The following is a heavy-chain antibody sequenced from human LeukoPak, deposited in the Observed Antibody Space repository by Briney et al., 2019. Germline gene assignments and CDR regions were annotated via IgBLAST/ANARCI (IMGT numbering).Heavy chain of an antibody. Sequence: SETLSLTCTVSGGSISSYYRSWIRQPPGKGLEWIGYIYYSGSTNYNPSLKSRVTISVDTSKNQFSLKLSSVTAADTAVYYCARLSQDYYGMDVWGQGTTATVSS. CDR1: GGSISSYY. J-gene: IGHJ6*02. CDR2: IYYSGST. D-gene: IGHD3-16*02. CDR3: ARLSQDYYGMDV. V-gene: IGHV4-59*08.